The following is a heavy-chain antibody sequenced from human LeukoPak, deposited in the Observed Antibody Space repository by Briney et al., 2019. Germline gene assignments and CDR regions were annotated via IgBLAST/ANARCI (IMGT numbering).Heavy chain of an antibody. J-gene: IGHJ6*02. CDR2: INPNSGGT. CDR3: ARAALWFGELLDGMDV. Sequence: ASVKVSCKTLGYTFTGYYIHWVRQAPGQGLEWMGRINPNSGGTNYAQKSQGRVTMTRDTSISTAYMELSRLRSDETAVYYCARAALWFGELLDGMDVWGQGTTVTVSS. V-gene: IGHV1-2*06. D-gene: IGHD3-10*01. CDR1: GYTFTGYY.